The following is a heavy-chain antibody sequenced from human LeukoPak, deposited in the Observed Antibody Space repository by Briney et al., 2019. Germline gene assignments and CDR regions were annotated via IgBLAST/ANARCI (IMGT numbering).Heavy chain of an antibody. V-gene: IGHV4-59*01. J-gene: IGHJ6*03. CDR3: ARTTEGGYSYGYFYYYYMDV. CDR2: INHSGST. D-gene: IGHD5-18*01. Sequence: SETLSLTCSISGGSMSSYYWSWIRQPPGEGLEWIGEINHSGSTNYNPSLKSRVTTSVDTSKNQFSLKLSSVTAADTAVYYCARTTEGGYSYGYFYYYYMDVWGKGTTVTISS. CDR1: GGSMSSYY.